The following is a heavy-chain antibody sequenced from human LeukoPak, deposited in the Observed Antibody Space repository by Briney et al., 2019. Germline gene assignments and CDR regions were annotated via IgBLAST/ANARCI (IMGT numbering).Heavy chain of an antibody. J-gene: IGHJ4*02. CDR2: INAGNGNT. V-gene: IGHV1-3*01. D-gene: IGHD2-21*02. CDR1: GYTFTSYA. Sequence: GASVKVSCKASGYTFTSYAMHWARQAPGQRLEWMGWINAGNGNTKYSQNFQGRVTLTRDTSATTASMEMNSLRSEDTALYYCARGRWSATTASYYLDFWGLGTLVTVSS. CDR3: ARGRWSATTASYYLDF.